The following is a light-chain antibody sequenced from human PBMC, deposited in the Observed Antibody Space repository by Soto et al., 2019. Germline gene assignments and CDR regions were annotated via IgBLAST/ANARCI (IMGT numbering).Light chain of an antibody. CDR1: QMIDTY. V-gene: IGKV1-39*01. Sequence: DIQLTQSPSSLSASVGDRVTITCRASQMIDTYLNWYQQKPGKAPNLLIYAASRLQSGVPSRFRGSGSETHFTLTISGLQREDFATYYCQQGYSTPRTFGQWTNLEIK. CDR2: AAS. J-gene: IGKJ2*01. CDR3: QQGYSTPRT.